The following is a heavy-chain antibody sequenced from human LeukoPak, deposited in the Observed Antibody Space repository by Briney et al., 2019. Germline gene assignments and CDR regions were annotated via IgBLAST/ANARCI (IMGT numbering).Heavy chain of an antibody. J-gene: IGHJ2*01. CDR1: GFTFSDCA. CDR3: ARPNDYGDYRYLDL. Sequence: PGGSLRLSCAASGFTFSDCAMHWVRQAPGKGLEWVTVISYDGNDKYYADSVKGRLTISRDNLRNRVYLQMSSLGPADTAVYYCARPNDYGDYRYLDLWGRGTLVTVSS. CDR2: ISYDGNDK. D-gene: IGHD4-17*01. V-gene: IGHV3-30*15.